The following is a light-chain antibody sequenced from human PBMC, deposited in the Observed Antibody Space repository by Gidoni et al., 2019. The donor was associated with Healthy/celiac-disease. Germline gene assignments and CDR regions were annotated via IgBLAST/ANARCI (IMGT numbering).Light chain of an antibody. CDR2: DVS. CDR3: SSYTSSSTLV. V-gene: IGLV2-14*01. Sequence: QSALTQPASVSWSPGQSIIISCTGTSSDVGGYNYVSCYQQHPGKDPKLMIYDVSNRPSGVSNRFSCSKSGNTASLTISGLQAEDEADYYCSSYTSSSTLVFGGGTKLTVL. J-gene: IGLJ2*01. CDR1: SSDVGGYNY.